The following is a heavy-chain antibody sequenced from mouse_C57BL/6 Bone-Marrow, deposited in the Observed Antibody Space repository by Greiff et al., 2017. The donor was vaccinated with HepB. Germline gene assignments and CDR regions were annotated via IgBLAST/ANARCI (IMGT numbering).Heavy chain of an antibody. V-gene: IGHV1-50*01. D-gene: IGHD1-1*01. CDR1: GYTFTSYW. CDR2: IDPSDSYT. J-gene: IGHJ1*03. CDR3: ARPLYGSSYWYFDV. Sequence: VQLQQPGAELVKPGASVKLSCKASGYTFTSYWMQWVKQRPGQGLEWIGEIDPSDSYTNYNQKFKGKATLTVDTSSSTAYMQLSSLTSEDSAVYYCARPLYGSSYWYFDVWGTGTTVTVSS.